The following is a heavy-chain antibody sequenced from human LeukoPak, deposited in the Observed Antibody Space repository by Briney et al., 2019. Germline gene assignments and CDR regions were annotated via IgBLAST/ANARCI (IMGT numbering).Heavy chain of an antibody. J-gene: IGHJ4*02. CDR3: ARGAGSSWYFYFDY. D-gene: IGHD6-13*01. Sequence: GGSLRLSCAASGFTFSSYWMHWVRQVPGKGLMWVSRIKTDGSSTSYADSVKGRFTISRDNAKNSLYLQMNSLRVEDTAVYHCARGAGSSWYFYFDYWGQGTLVTVSS. V-gene: IGHV3-74*01. CDR1: GFTFSSYW. CDR2: IKTDGSST.